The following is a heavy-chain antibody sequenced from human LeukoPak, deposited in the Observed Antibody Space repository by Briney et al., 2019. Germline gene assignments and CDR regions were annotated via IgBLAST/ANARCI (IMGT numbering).Heavy chain of an antibody. CDR2: IKQDGSEK. Sequence: GGSLRLSCAASGVTLSSYAMSWVRQAPGKGLEWVANIKQDGSEKYYVDSVMGRFTISRDNAKNSLYLQMNSLRAEDTAVYYCAREVGNLAYYYYGMDVWGQGTTVTVSS. CDR3: AREVGNLAYYYYGMDV. D-gene: IGHD1-7*01. J-gene: IGHJ6*02. CDR1: GVTLSSYA. V-gene: IGHV3-7*03.